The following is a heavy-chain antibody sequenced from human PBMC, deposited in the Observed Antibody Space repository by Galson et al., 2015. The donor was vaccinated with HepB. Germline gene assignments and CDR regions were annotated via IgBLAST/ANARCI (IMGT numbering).Heavy chain of an antibody. V-gene: IGHV3-7*01. Sequence: SLRLSCEASGFTFSSYWMSWVRQAPGKGLEWVANIKQDGSEKYYVDSMKGRFIISRDNAKNSLSLQMNSLRAEDTAVYYCARVADADYGDHSHFDSWGQGTLVTVSS. CDR3: ARVADADYGDHSHFDS. CDR1: GFTFSSYW. D-gene: IGHD4-17*01. J-gene: IGHJ4*02. CDR2: IKQDGSEK.